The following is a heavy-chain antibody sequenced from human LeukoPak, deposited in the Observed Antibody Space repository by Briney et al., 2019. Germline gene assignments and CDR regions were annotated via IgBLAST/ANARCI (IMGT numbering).Heavy chain of an antibody. CDR3: ASDGSLGGPLDV. CDR2: IYASGST. D-gene: IGHD1-1*01. J-gene: IGHJ6*04. V-gene: IGHV4-4*07. CDR1: GGSISSYY. Sequence: SETLSLTCTVSGGSISSYYWNWIRQPAGKGLEWIGRIYASGSTNYNPSLKSRVTMSVDTSKNHFSLKLSSVTAADTAVYYCASDGSLGGPLDVWGKGTTVTISS.